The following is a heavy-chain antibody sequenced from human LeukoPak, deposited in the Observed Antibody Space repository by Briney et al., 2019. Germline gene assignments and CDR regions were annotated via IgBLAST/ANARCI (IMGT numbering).Heavy chain of an antibody. V-gene: IGHV4-59*08. Sequence: PSETLSLTCTVSGGSISSYYWSWIRQPPGKGLEWIGYIYYSGSTNYNPSLKSRVTISVDTSKNQFSLKLSSVTAADTAVYYCARHLKVAATGYFDYWGQGTLVTVSS. CDR2: IYYSGST. J-gene: IGHJ4*02. D-gene: IGHD2-15*01. CDR1: GGSISSYY. CDR3: ARHLKVAATGYFDY.